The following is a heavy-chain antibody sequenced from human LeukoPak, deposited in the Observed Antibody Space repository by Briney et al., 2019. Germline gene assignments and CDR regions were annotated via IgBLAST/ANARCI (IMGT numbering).Heavy chain of an antibody. D-gene: IGHD3-10*01. CDR3: ARGGRGNFDY. J-gene: IGHJ4*02. Sequence: GASVKVSCKASGYTFTGYYMYWVRLAPGQGLEWMGRINAYNGNTNYAQKLQGRVIMTTDTSTSTVYMELRSLRSDDTSVYYCARGGRGNFDYWGQGTLVTVSS. CDR2: INAYNGNT. V-gene: IGHV1-18*01. CDR1: GYTFTGYY.